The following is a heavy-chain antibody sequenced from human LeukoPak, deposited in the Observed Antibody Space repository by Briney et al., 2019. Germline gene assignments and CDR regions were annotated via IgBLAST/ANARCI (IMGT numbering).Heavy chain of an antibody. J-gene: IGHJ4*02. Sequence: GGSLRLSCAASGFTFSSFAMSWVRQAPGKGLEWVSAISGSGGSTYYADSVKGRFTISRDNAKNSLYLQMNSLRAEDTAVYYCARSGRGELDYWGQGTLVTVSS. CDR2: ISGSGGST. V-gene: IGHV3-23*01. CDR3: ARSGRGELDY. CDR1: GFTFSSFA. D-gene: IGHD3-3*01.